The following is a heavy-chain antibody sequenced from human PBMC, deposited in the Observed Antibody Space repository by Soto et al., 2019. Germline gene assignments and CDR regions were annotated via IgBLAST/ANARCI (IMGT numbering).Heavy chain of an antibody. V-gene: IGHV4-30-4*01. D-gene: IGHD1-7*01. CDR3: AIDPRRLYNWNYVSGMAV. CDR2: IHYSGST. Sequence: QVQLQESGPGLVKPSQTLSLTCIVSARSISTDDYFWSWVRHPPGTGLECIGYIHYSGSTAYNPSLKSRATIAVDTSTNHSSLKLSSVTAAASPVYYCAIDPRRLYNWNYVSGMAVWGQGTTVSVSS. CDR1: ARSISTDDYF. J-gene: IGHJ6*02.